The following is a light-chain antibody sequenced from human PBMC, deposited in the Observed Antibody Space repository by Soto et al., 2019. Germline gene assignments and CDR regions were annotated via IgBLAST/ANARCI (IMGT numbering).Light chain of an antibody. J-gene: IGKJ5*01. CDR2: AAS. Sequence: DSKMTQSPSTLSASIGDRVTITSRASQDISSFLAWYQQKPGKAPKLLIYAASTLQSGVPSRFSGSGSGTDFTLTISSLQPEDFATYFCQQLNSYPLTFGQGTRLEIK. CDR1: QDISSF. CDR3: QQLNSYPLT. V-gene: IGKV1-9*01.